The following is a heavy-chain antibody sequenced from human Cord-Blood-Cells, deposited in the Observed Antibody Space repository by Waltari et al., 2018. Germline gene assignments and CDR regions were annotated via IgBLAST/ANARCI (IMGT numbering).Heavy chain of an antibody. CDR2: TYYKSKWYN. Sequence: QVQLQQSGPGLVKPSQTLSLTCAISGDSVSSNSAAWNWIRQSPSRGLEWRGRTYYKSKWYNDYAVSVKSRITINPDTSKNQFSLQLNSVTPEDTAVYYCAREVGGVIKRDDAFDIWGQGTMVTVSS. V-gene: IGHV6-1*01. D-gene: IGHD3-10*01. CDR3: AREVGGVIKRDDAFDI. CDR1: GDSVSSNSAA. J-gene: IGHJ3*02.